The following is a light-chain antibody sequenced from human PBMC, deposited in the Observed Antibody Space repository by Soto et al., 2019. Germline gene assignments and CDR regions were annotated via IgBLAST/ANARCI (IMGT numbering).Light chain of an antibody. J-gene: IGLJ1*01. CDR2: EVS. CDR1: SSDVGGYNY. V-gene: IGLV2-8*01. Sequence: QSALTQPPSASGSPGQSVTISCTGTSSDVGGYNYVSWYQQHPGKAPKLMIYEVSKRPSGVPDRFSGSKSGNTASLTVSGLQAEDEADYYCSSYSGSNNDFFGTGTKLTGL. CDR3: SSYSGSNNDF.